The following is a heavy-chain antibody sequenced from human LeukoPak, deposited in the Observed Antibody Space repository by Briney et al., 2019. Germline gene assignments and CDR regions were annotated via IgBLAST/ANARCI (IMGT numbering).Heavy chain of an antibody. CDR2: ISAYNGPT. CDR3: ARGGDGYNFDY. V-gene: IGHV1-18*01. CDR1: GYTFTNYG. Sequence: ASVKVSCKASGYTFTNYGITWVRQAPGQRLEWMGWISAYNGPTNYAQKLQGRVTMTTDTSTSTAYMELRSLRSEDTAVYYCARGGDGYNFDYWGQGTLVTVSS. D-gene: IGHD5-24*01. J-gene: IGHJ4*02.